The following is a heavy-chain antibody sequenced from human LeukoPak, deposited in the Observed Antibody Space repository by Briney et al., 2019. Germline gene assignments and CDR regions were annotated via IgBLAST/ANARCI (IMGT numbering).Heavy chain of an antibody. CDR1: GGSISSYY. Sequence: PSETLSLTCTVSGGSISSYYWSWIRRPPGKGLEGIGYIYYSGSTNYNPSLKSRVTISVDTSKHQFSLKLSSVTAADTAVYYCARWTTVVTPYFDYWGQGTLVTVSS. J-gene: IGHJ4*02. CDR2: IYYSGST. D-gene: IGHD4-23*01. V-gene: IGHV4-59*08. CDR3: ARWTTVVTPYFDY.